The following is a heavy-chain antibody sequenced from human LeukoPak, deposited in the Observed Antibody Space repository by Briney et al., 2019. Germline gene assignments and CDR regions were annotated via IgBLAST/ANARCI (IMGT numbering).Heavy chain of an antibody. CDR3: ARELMDRYGLFDY. CDR2: ISSSGGTI. D-gene: IGHD3-10*01. CDR1: GFTFSDYY. V-gene: IGHV3-11*04. J-gene: IGHJ4*02. Sequence: GGSLRLSCAASGFTFSDYYMSWIRQAPGKGLEWVSYISSSGGTIYYADSVKGRFTISRDNAKNSLFLQMNSLRAEDTAVYYCARELMDRYGLFDYWGQGTLVTVSS.